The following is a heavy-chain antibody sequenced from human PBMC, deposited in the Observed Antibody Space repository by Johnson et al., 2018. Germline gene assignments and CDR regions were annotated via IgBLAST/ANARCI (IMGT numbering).Heavy chain of an antibody. CDR1: GFTFSSYA. J-gene: IGHJ6*02. D-gene: IGHD5-12*01. CDR2: ISGSGGST. CDR3: AKDFTEYRCYDVDYYGMDV. Sequence: VQLVESGGGLVQPGGSLRLSCAASGFTFSSYAMSWVRQAPGKGLEWVSAISGSGGSTYYADSVKGRFTISRDNSKNTLYLQMNSLRAEDTAVYYCAKDFTEYRCYDVDYYGMDVWGQGTTVTVSS. V-gene: IGHV3-23*04.